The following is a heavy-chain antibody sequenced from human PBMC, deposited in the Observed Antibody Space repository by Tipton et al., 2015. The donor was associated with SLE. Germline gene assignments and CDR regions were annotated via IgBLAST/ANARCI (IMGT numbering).Heavy chain of an antibody. CDR1: GGSFSGYY. V-gene: IGHV4-34*01. J-gene: IGHJ2*01. CDR3: TRAEFSSNWYMYWHFDL. Sequence: TLSLTCAVYGGSFSGYYWVWFRQPPGKGLEWTGSVYYSGSTSYNPSLKSRVTISRDTSGNQFSLNLSSVTASDTAVYFCTRAEFSSNWYMYWHFDLWGRGTLVTVSS. CDR2: VYYSGST. D-gene: IGHD6-13*01.